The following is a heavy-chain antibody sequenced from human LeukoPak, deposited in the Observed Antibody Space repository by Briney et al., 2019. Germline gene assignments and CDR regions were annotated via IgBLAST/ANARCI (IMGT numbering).Heavy chain of an antibody. CDR1: GGSISSYY. V-gene: IGHV4-4*07. CDR2: IHTSGST. J-gene: IGHJ4*02. CDR3: ARESSGTSIAARVFDS. D-gene: IGHD6-6*01. Sequence: PSETLSLTCTVSGGSISSYYWSWIRQPAGKGLEWIGRIHTSGSTNYNPSLKSRVTMSVDTSKNQFSLNLSSVTAADTAMYYCARESSGTSIAARVFDSWGQGTLVTVSS.